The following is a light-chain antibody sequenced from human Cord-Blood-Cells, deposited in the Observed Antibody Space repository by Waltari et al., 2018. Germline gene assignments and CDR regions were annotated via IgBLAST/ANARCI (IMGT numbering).Light chain of an antibody. CDR1: QSVSSY. J-gene: IGKJ3*01. V-gene: IGKV3D-11*02. CDR3: QQRSNWHT. Sequence: EIVLTQSPATLSLSPGERATLSCRASQSVSSYLAGYQQKPGQAPRLLSYDASNRATGIPARFSGSGPGTDFTLTISSLEPEDFAVYYCQQRSNWHTFGPGTKVDIK. CDR2: DAS.